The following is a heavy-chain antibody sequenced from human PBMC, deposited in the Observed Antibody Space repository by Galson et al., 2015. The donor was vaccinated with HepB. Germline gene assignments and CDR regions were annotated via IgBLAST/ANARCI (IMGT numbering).Heavy chain of an antibody. J-gene: IGHJ4*02. CDR1: GFTFSSYG. Sequence: SLRLSCAASGFTFSSYGMHWVRQAPGKGLEWVAVISYDGSNKYYADSVKGRFTISRDNSKNTLYLQMNSLRAEDTAVYYCAKAGDGGNYYNFDYWGQGTLVTVSS. V-gene: IGHV3-30*18. CDR2: ISYDGSNK. D-gene: IGHD4-23*01. CDR3: AKAGDGGNYYNFDY.